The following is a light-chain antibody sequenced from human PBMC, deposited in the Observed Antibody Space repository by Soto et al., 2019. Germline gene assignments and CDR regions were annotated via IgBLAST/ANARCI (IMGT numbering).Light chain of an antibody. Sequence: TQSPSTLSASVLYRVTITFRASQSISSRLAWYQQKPGQSPRLLIYGASTRATGIPARFSGSGSGTDFTLTISSLEPEDFAVYYCQQRSNWLTFGGGTKVDTK. CDR1: QSISSR. V-gene: IGKV3-11*01. CDR2: GAS. J-gene: IGKJ4*01. CDR3: QQRSNWLT.